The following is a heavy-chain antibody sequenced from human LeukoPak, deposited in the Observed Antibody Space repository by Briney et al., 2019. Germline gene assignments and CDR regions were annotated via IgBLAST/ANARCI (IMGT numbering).Heavy chain of an antibody. CDR1: GFTFSSYV. CDR3: AGHGSSSG. V-gene: IGHV3-30*02. J-gene: IGHJ4*02. CDR2: IRYDGSNK. Sequence: GSLRLSYAASGFTFSSYVMHWGRQAPGKGLERVAFIRYDGSNKYYADSVNGRFTISRDNSKNTLYLQMNSLRAEHTAVYYCAGHGSSSGWGQGTLVTVSS. D-gene: IGHD6-6*01.